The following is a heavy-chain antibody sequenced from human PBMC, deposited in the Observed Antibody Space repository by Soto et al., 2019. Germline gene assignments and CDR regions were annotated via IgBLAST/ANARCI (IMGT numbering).Heavy chain of an antibody. D-gene: IGHD6-6*01. CDR3: ARVSGYSSSSYYYYGMDV. CDR2: ISGSGGST. Sequence: GGSLRLSCAASGFTFSSYAMSWVRQAPGKGLEWVSAISGSGGSTYYADSVKGRFTISRDNSKNTLYLQMNSLRAEDTAVYYCARVSGYSSSSYYYYGMDVWGQGATVTVSS. J-gene: IGHJ6*02. V-gene: IGHV3-23*01. CDR1: GFTFSSYA.